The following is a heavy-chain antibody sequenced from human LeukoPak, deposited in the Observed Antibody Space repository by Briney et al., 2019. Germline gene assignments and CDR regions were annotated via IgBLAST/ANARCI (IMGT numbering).Heavy chain of an antibody. CDR1: GGTFSSYA. CDR3: ARGSNHGTNGAFDI. D-gene: IGHD1-14*01. V-gene: IGHV1-69*01. CDR2: IIPIFGTA. J-gene: IGHJ3*02. Sequence: ASVKVSCKASGGTFSSYAISWVRQAPGQGLEWMGGIIPIFGTANYAQKFQGRVTITADESTSTAYMELSSLRSEDTAVYYCARGSNHGTNGAFDIWGQGTMVTVSS.